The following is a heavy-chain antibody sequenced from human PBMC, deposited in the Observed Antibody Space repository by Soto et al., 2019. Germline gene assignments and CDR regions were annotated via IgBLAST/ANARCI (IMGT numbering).Heavy chain of an antibody. J-gene: IGHJ5*02. D-gene: IGHD2-2*02. Sequence: ASVKVSCKAPGYTFTSYDINWVRQATGQGLEWMGRMNPNSGNTGYAQKFQGRVTMTRDTSTNTAYMELSSLRSEDTAVYYCARGLGYCSSGSCYTGWFDPWGQGALVTVSS. CDR3: ARGLGYCSSGSCYTGWFDP. CDR2: MNPNSGNT. V-gene: IGHV1-8*01. CDR1: GYTFTSYD.